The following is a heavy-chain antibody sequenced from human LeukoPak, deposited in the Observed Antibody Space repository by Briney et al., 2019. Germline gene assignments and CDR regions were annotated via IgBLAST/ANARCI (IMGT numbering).Heavy chain of an antibody. V-gene: IGHV5-51*01. CDR3: ARHDGPRYCSGGSCFEFDY. Sequence: GESLKISCKGSGYSFTSYWIGWVRQMPGKRLEWMGIIYPGDSDTRYSPSFQGQVTISADKSISTAYLQWSSLKASATAMYYCARHDGPRYCSGGSCFEFDYWGQGTLVTVSS. CDR2: IYPGDSDT. J-gene: IGHJ4*02. CDR1: GYSFTSYW. D-gene: IGHD2-15*01.